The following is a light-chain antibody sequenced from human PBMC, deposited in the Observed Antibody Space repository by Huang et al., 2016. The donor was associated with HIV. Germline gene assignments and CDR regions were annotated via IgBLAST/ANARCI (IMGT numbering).Light chain of an antibody. J-gene: IGKJ1*01. CDR1: QTVSSN. Sequence: EVVMTQSPATLSVSPGERATLSCRASQTVSSNLAWYQQKPGQAPRILIDSASTRATGTPARFSGSGSGTEFTLAITSLQSEDFAVYYCQQYNNWPPWTFGQGTKVEIK. CDR3: QQYNNWPPWT. CDR2: SAS. V-gene: IGKV3-15*01.